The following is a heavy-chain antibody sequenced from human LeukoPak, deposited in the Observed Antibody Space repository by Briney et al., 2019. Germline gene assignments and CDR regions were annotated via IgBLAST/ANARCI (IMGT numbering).Heavy chain of an antibody. CDR3: ARDRGSSSWYPLGLGYMDV. Sequence: ASVKVSCKASGYTFTGYFMHWVRQAPGQGLEWMGWINTNSGGTNYAQKFQGRVTMTRDTSISTAYMELRGLRSEDMAVYYCARDRGSSSWYPLGLGYMDVWGKGTTVTVSS. CDR1: GYTFTGYF. J-gene: IGHJ6*03. D-gene: IGHD6-13*01. V-gene: IGHV1-2*02. CDR2: INTNSGGT.